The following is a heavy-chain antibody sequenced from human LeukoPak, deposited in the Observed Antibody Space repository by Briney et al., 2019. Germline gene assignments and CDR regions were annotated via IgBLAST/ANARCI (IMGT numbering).Heavy chain of an antibody. Sequence: SETLSLTCTVSGYSISSGYYWGWIRQPPGKGLEWIGSIYHSGSTYYNPSLKSRVTISVDTSKNQFSLKLSSVTAADTAVYYCARLAELPVGGNAFDIWGQGTMVTVSS. V-gene: IGHV4-38-2*02. CDR1: GYSISSGYY. CDR3: ARLAELPVGGNAFDI. J-gene: IGHJ3*02. D-gene: IGHD1-26*01. CDR2: IYHSGST.